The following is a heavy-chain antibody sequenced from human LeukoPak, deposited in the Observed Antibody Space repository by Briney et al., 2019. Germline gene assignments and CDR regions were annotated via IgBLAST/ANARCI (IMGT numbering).Heavy chain of an antibody. D-gene: IGHD3-10*01. Sequence: SETLSLTGTVSGGSISSSSYYWGWIRQPPRKGLEWIGSIYYSGSTYYNPSLKSRVTISVDTSKNQFSLKLSSVTAADTAVYYCARQYGSGSYYYYYYYMDVWGKGTTVTISS. J-gene: IGHJ6*03. CDR1: GGSISSSSYY. V-gene: IGHV4-39*01. CDR2: IYYSGST. CDR3: ARQYGSGSYYYYYYYMDV.